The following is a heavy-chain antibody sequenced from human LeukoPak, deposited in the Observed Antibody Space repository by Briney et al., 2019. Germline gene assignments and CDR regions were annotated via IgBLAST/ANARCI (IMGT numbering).Heavy chain of an antibody. V-gene: IGHV4-59*08. CDR3: ARLYYYGSGSHDAFDI. J-gene: IGHJ3*02. Sequence: SETLSLTCTVSGGSISSYYWSWIRQPPGKGLGWIGYIYYSGSTNYNPSLKSRVTISVDTSKNQFSLKLSSVTAADTAVYYCARLYYYGSGSHDAFDIWGQGTMVTVSS. CDR2: IYYSGST. D-gene: IGHD3-10*01. CDR1: GGSISSYY.